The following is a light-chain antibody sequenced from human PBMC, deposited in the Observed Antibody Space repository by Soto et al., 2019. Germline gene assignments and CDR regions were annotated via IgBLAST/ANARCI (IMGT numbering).Light chain of an antibody. CDR2: EVS. CDR1: SSDVGGYKY. Sequence: QSALTQPASVSGSLGQSITISCTGTSSDVGGYKYVSWYQHHPGKAPKLMFYEVSNRPSGVSNRFSGSKSGNTASLTISGLQAEDEADYYCSSYTSSNTLEGVFGGGTKVTVL. V-gene: IGLV2-14*01. J-gene: IGLJ2*01. CDR3: SSYTSSNTLEGV.